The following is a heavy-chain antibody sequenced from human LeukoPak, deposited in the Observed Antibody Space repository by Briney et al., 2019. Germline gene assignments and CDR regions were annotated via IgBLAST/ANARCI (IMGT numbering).Heavy chain of an antibody. Sequence: PSQTLSLTCTVSGGSISSGGSSWSWLRQPAGKGLEWIGRFYTSGSTNYNPPLKSRVTMSIDTSKNQFSLKLTSVTAADTAVYYCARDVRGGSFRNYYYYDYMDVWGKGTTVTISS. CDR3: ARDVRGGSFRNYYYYDYMDV. V-gene: IGHV4-61*02. CDR2: FYTSGST. CDR1: GGSISSGGSS. D-gene: IGHD1-26*01. J-gene: IGHJ6*03.